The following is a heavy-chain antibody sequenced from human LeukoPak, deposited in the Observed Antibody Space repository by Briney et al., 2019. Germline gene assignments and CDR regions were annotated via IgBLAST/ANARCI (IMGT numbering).Heavy chain of an antibody. D-gene: IGHD3-22*01. CDR2: VKQDGSEK. Sequence: GGALRLSCVDSQGSVRHNLMSEVRPAPPRGREGVANVKQDGSEKYYVESVKGRFTISRDNAKNSLYLQMNSLRVEDTAIYYCATYSSLNGREFQYWGHGTLVSVSS. V-gene: IGHV3-7*01. CDR3: ATYSSLNGREFQY. J-gene: IGHJ1*01. CDR1: QGSVRHNL.